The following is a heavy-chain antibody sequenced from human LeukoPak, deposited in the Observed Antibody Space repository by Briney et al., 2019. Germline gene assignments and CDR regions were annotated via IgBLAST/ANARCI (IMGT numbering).Heavy chain of an antibody. CDR2: MYHSGST. V-gene: IGHV4-39*07. CDR3: VRDQPGIEVAGFLRRFDY. CDR1: GGSFSSSDYY. J-gene: IGHJ4*02. D-gene: IGHD6-19*01. Sequence: PSETLSLTCTVSGGSFSSSDYYWGWIRQPPGKGLEWIGSMYHSGSTYYNPSLKSRVTISVDTSKNQFSLKLSSVTAADTAVYYCVRDQPGIEVAGFLRRFDYWGQGTLVTVSS.